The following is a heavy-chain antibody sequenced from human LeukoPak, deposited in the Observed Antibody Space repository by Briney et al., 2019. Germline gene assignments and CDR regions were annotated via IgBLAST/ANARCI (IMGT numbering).Heavy chain of an antibody. Sequence: GESLKISCKGSGYSFSIYWIAWVRQMPGKGLEWMGIIYPGDSNTRYSPSFQGQVTISADKSTSTAYLQWSSLKASDTAMYYCARFSMRAGLESGEYSYDYYGMDVWGQGTTVTVSS. D-gene: IGHD2/OR15-2a*01. CDR1: GYSFSIYW. V-gene: IGHV5-51*01. J-gene: IGHJ6*02. CDR3: ARFSMRAGLESGEYSYDYYGMDV. CDR2: IYPGDSNT.